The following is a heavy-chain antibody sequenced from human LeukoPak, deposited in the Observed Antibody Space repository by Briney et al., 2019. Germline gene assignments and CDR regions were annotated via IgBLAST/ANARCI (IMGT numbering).Heavy chain of an antibody. CDR1: GGSFSGYY. J-gene: IGHJ3*02. D-gene: IGHD4-17*01. CDR2: INHSGST. V-gene: IGHV4-34*01. Sequence: SETLSLTCAVYGGSFSGYYWGWIRQPPGKGLEWIGEINHSGSTNYNPSLKSRVTISVDTSKNQFSLKLSSVTAADTAVYYCATRPYGDYPFDIWGQGTMVTVSS. CDR3: ATRPYGDYPFDI.